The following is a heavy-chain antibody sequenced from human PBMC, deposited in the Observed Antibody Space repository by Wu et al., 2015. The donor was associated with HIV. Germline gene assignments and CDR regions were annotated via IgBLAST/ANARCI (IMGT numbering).Heavy chain of an antibody. Sequence: QVQLVQSGAEVKKPGASVKVSCKPSGYTFSNFGIAWVRQAPGQGLEWLGWISTYNGNTNYAQKLQDRVTLTKDTSTSTAYMELRSLRSDDTAVYFXARRRGNWNDEEHYFDFWARERWSPSPQ. D-gene: IGHD1-1*01. CDR3: ARRRGNWNDEEHYFDF. CDR2: ISTYNGNT. J-gene: IGHJ4*02. V-gene: IGHV1-18*01. CDR1: GYTFSNFG.